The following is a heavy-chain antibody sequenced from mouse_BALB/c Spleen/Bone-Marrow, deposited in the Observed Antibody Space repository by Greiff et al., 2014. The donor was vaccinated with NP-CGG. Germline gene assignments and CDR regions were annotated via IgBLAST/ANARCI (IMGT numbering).Heavy chain of an antibody. CDR1: GFTFSSYT. CDR2: ISNGGGST. Sequence: EVKLVESGGGLVQPGGSLKLSCAASGFTFSSYTMSWVRQTPEKRLEWVAYISNGGGSTYYPDTVKGQFTISRDNAKNTLYLQMSSLKSEDTAMYYCARRSAATYYFDYWGQGTTLTVSS. D-gene: IGHD1-2*01. CDR3: ARRSAATYYFDY. J-gene: IGHJ2*01. V-gene: IGHV5-12-2*01.